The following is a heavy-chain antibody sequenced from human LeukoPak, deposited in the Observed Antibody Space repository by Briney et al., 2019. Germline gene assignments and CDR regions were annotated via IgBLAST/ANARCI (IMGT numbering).Heavy chain of an antibody. CDR3: ITDPLGYCSNTACYAYFQH. CDR2: IIRKTEGGTT. V-gene: IGHV3-15*01. D-gene: IGHD2-2*01. Sequence: AGGSLRLSGAASGFTFSNAWMSGVRQSPGKGREGWGRIIRKTEGGTTDYAAPVKGRFTISRDDSTNTLYLQMNSLKTEDAAVYYCITDPLGYCSNTACYAYFQHWGQGTLVTVSA. J-gene: IGHJ1*01. CDR1: GFTFSNAW.